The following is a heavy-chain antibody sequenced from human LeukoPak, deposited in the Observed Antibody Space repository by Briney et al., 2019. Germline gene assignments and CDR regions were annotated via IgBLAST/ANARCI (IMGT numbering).Heavy chain of an antibody. J-gene: IGHJ6*02. CDR3: ARILVVPAANYYYSYGMDV. V-gene: IGHV3-21*06. CDR2: ISSSATYI. Sequence: GGSLRLSCAASGFTFSDYNMNWVRQAPGKGLEWVSSISSSATYIYYADSVKGRFTTSRDNAKTSLSLQMNSLRAEDTAAYYCARILVVPAANYYYSYGMDVWGQGTTVTVSS. D-gene: IGHD2-2*01. CDR1: GFTFSDYN.